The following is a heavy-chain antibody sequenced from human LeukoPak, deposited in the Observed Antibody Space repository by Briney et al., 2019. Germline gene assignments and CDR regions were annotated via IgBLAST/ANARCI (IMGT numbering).Heavy chain of an antibody. CDR3: ARDNGGYSLTMGYYYYYYMDV. CDR2: INPNSGGT. V-gene: IGHV1-2*02. D-gene: IGHD6-13*01. J-gene: IGHJ6*03. CDR1: GYTFTGYY. Sequence: GESLKISCKASGYTFTGYYMHWVRQAPGQGLEWMGWINPNSGGTNYAQKFQGRVTMTRDTSISTAYMELRSLRSDDTAVYYCARDNGGYSLTMGYYYYYYMDVWGKGTTVTVSS.